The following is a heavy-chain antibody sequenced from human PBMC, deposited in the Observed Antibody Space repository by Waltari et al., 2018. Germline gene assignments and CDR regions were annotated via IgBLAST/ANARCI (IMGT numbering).Heavy chain of an antibody. Sequence: QVQLVQSGAEVKKPGASVKVSCKASGYTFTGYYMHWVRQAPGQGLEWMGRINPNSGDTNYAQKFQGRVTMTRDTSISTAYMELSRLRSDDTAVYYCARGGGARNYYDSSGYYPPGYWGQGTLVTVSS. J-gene: IGHJ4*02. CDR1: GYTFTGYY. CDR3: ARGGGARNYYDSSGYYPPGY. CDR2: INPNSGDT. V-gene: IGHV1-2*06. D-gene: IGHD3-22*01.